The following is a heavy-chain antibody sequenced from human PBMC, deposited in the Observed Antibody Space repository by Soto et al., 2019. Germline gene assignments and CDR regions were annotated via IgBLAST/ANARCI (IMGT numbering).Heavy chain of an antibody. J-gene: IGHJ6*02. D-gene: IGHD1-7*01. V-gene: IGHV4-34*01. CDR2: INHSGST. CDR3: AREDWNSAGYYYYGMDV. CDR1: GGSLSGYY. Sequence: SETLSLTCAVYGGSLSGYYWSWIRQPPGKGLEWIGEINHSGSTNYNPSLKSRVTISVDTSKNQFSLKLSSVTAADTAVYYCAREDWNSAGYYYYGMDVWGQGTTVTVSS.